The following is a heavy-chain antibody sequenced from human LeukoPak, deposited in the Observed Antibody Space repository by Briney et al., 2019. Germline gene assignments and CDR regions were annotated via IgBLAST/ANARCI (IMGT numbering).Heavy chain of an antibody. V-gene: IGHV4-39*01. CDR2: IYYSGST. J-gene: IGHJ5*02. CDR1: GGSISSSSYY. Sequence: SETLSLTCTVSGGSISSSSYYWGWIRQPLGKGLEWIGSIYYSGSTYYNPSLKSRVTTSVDTSKNQLSLKLSSVTAADTAVYYCARQEDWFDPWGQGTLVTVSS. CDR3: ARQEDWFDP.